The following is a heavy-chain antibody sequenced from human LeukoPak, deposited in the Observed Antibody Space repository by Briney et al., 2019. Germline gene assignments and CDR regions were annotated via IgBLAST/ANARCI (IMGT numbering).Heavy chain of an antibody. V-gene: IGHV1-18*01. Sequence: GASVKVSCKASGYTFTSYGISWVRQAPGQGLEWMGWISAYNGNTNYAQKLQGRVTMTTDTSTSTAYMELRSLRSDDTAVYYCARDARPFMITFGGVIENNWFDPWGQGTLVTVSS. J-gene: IGHJ5*02. D-gene: IGHD3-16*02. CDR3: ARDARPFMITFGGVIENNWFDP. CDR1: GYTFTSYG. CDR2: ISAYNGNT.